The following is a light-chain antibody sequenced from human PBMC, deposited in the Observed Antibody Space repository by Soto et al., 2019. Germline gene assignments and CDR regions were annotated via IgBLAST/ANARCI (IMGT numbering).Light chain of an antibody. CDR1: QSVLFTSNNKNY. CDR2: WAS. J-gene: IGKJ4*01. Sequence: DIVMTQSPDSLAVSLGERATINCESSQSVLFTSNNKNYLAWYQQKPGQPPKLLLSWASARESGVHERFSGSGSGTLFTLSIRSLQAEDVAVYYCKQYYTLPLTFGGGTKVDIK. V-gene: IGKV4-1*01. CDR3: KQYYTLPLT.